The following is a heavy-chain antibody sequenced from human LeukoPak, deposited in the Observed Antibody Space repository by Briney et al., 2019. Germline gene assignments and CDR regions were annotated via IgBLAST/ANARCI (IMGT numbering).Heavy chain of an antibody. V-gene: IGHV1-18*01. D-gene: IGHD6-19*01. CDR1: GYTFTSYG. J-gene: IGHJ4*02. CDR2: ISAYNGET. CDR3: ARFSDGRIAVVN. Sequence: ASVKVSCKASGYTFTSYGISWVRQAPGQGLEWMGWISAYNGETIYAQKVQGRVTLTTDTSTSTAYLELRSLRPDDTAVYYCARFSDGRIAVVNWGQGTLVTVSS.